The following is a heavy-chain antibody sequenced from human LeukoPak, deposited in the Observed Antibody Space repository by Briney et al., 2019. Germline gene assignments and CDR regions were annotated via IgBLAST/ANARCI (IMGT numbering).Heavy chain of an antibody. CDR2: MNPNSGNT. V-gene: IGHV1-8*01. Sequence: GASVKVSCKASGYTFTSYDINWVRQATGHRREGMGLMNPNSGNTVYAQRFQGRVTMTRSTSISTAYMELSNLRSDDTAVYFCARGFSATTTRDYWGQETLVTVS. CDR3: ARGFSATTTRDY. D-gene: IGHD4-17*01. CDR1: GYTFTSYD. J-gene: IGHJ4*02.